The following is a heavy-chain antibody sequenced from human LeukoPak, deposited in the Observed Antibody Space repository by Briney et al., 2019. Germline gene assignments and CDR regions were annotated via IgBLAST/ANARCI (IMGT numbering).Heavy chain of an antibody. J-gene: IGHJ6*03. V-gene: IGHV1-2*02. D-gene: IGHD6-13*01. CDR2: INPNSGGT. Sequence: ASVKVSCKASGYTFTGYYMHWVRQAPGQGLEWMGWINPNSGGTNYAQKFQGRVTMTRDTSISTAYMELSRLRSDDTAVYYCARWGRAAARDYYYMDVWGKGTTVTVSS. CDR3: ARWGRAAARDYYYMDV. CDR1: GYTFTGYY.